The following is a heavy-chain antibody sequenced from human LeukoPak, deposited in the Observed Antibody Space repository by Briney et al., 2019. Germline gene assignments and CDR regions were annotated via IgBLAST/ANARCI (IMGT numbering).Heavy chain of an antibody. D-gene: IGHD2-21*01. CDR1: GFTFSSYW. CDR3: ARGHIVVAKKEPTDAFDI. J-gene: IGHJ3*02. V-gene: IGHV3-7*01. CDR2: IKQDGSEK. Sequence: GGSLRLSCAASGFTFSSYWMSWVRQAPGKGLEWVANIKQDGSEKYYVDSVKGRFTISRDNAKNSLYLQMNSLRAEDTAVYYCARGHIVVAKKEPTDAFDIWGQGTMVTVSS.